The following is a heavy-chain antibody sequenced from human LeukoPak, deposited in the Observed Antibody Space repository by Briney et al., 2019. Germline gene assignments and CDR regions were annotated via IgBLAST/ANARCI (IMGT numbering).Heavy chain of an antibody. D-gene: IGHD3-9*01. V-gene: IGHV1-18*01. CDR2: ISAYNGNT. J-gene: IGHJ4*02. CDR3: ARSGTYGILTGYLPGVDY. CDR1: GYTFTSYG. Sequence: GASVKVSCKASGYTFTSYGISWVRQAPGQGLEWMGWISAYNGNTNYAQKLQGRVTMTTDTSTSTAYMELRSLRSDDTAVYYCARSGTYGILTGYLPGVDYWGQGTLVTVSS.